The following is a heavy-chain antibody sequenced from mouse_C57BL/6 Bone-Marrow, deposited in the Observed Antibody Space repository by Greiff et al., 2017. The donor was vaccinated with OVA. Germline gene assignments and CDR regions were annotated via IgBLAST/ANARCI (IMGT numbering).Heavy chain of an antibody. CDR1: GYTFTSYW. V-gene: IGHV1-64*01. J-gene: IGHJ3*01. CDR3: ARWFLFAY. D-gene: IGHD2-2*01. CDR2: IHPNSGST. Sequence: VKLQESGAELVKPGASVKLSCKASGYTFTSYWMHWVKQRPGQGLEWIGMIHPNSGSTNYNEKFKSKATLTVDKSSSTAYMQLSSLTSEDSAVYYCARWFLFAYWGQGTLVTVSA.